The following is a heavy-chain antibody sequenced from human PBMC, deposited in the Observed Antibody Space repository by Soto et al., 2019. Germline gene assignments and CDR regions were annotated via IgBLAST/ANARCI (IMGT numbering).Heavy chain of an antibody. CDR2: IIPIFGTA. D-gene: IGHD2-2*01. CDR1: GGTFSSYA. V-gene: IGHV1-69*13. CDR3: ARGAWDCSSTSCIGGWFDP. J-gene: IGHJ5*02. Sequence: SVKVSCKASGGTFSSYAISWVRQAPGQGLEWMGGIIPIFGTANYAQKFQGRVTITADESTSTAYMELSSLRSEDTAVDYCARGAWDCSSTSCIGGWFDPWGQGTLVTVSS.